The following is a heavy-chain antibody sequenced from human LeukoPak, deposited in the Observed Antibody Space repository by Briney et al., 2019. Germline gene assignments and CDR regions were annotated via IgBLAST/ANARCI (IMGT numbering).Heavy chain of an antibody. D-gene: IGHD5-18*01. CDR2: ISYDGSNE. CDR3: AREIGPRQLHLWGSAFDY. Sequence: GGSLRLSCAASGFTFSSYVMHWVRQAPGKGLEWVAIISYDGSNEYYADSVKGRFTISRDNSKNTLYLQMNSLRAADTAVYYCAREIGPRQLHLWGSAFDYWGQGTLVTVSS. J-gene: IGHJ4*02. CDR1: GFTFSSYV. V-gene: IGHV3-30*04.